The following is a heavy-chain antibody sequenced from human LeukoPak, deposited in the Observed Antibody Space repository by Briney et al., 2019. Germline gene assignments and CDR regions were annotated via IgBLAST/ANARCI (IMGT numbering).Heavy chain of an antibody. CDR1: GYTFSSYG. CDR3: SREFPFCGADCFSGVFDI. V-gene: IGHV1-18*01. Sequence: ASVKVSCKASGYTFSSYGINWVRQAPGQGLEWMGWISVINSGNTRYAQNFQGRLTTTTDTSTTTAYMKLRSLRSDDTAVYYCSREFPFCGADCFSGVFDIWGQGTMVTV. J-gene: IGHJ3*02. D-gene: IGHD2-21*02. CDR2: ISVINSGNT.